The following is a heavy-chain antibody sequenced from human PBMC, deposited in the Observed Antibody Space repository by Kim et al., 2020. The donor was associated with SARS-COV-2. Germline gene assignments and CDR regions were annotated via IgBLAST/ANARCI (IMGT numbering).Heavy chain of an antibody. CDR2: IDPSDSYT. D-gene: IGHD3-10*01. V-gene: IGHV5-10-1*01. CDR1: GYSFTSYW. CDR3: ARLSNYYGSGSYYYYGMDV. Sequence: GESLKISCKGSGYSFTSYWISWVRQMPGKGLEWMGRIDPSDSYTNYSPSFQGHVTISADKSISTAYLQWSSLKASDTAMYYCARLSNYYGSGSYYYYGMDVWGQGTTVTVSS. J-gene: IGHJ6*02.